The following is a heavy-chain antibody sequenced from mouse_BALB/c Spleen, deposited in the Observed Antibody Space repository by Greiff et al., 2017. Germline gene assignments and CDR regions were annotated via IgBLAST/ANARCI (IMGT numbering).Heavy chain of an antibody. V-gene: IGHV2-2*02. J-gene: IGHJ2*01. CDR3: ARKGYDGGYFDY. D-gene: IGHD2-14*01. CDR1: GFSLTSYG. CDR2: IWRGGST. Sequence: QVQLQQSGPGLVQPSQSLSITCTVSGFSLTSYGVHWVRQSPGKGLEWLGVIWRGGSTDYNAAFISRLSISKDNTKSQVFFKMNSLQANDTAMYYCARKGYDGGYFDYWGQGTTLTVSS.